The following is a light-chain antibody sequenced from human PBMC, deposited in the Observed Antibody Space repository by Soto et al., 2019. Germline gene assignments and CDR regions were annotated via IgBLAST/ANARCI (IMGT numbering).Light chain of an antibody. Sequence: QSVLTQPPSASGTPGQRVTISCSGSSSNIGSNYVYGYQQLPGTAPKLLIYSNNQRPSGVPDRFSGSKSGTSASLAISGLRSEDEADYYCAAWDDSLSGVVFGGGTKLTFL. CDR3: AAWDDSLSGVV. CDR2: SNN. V-gene: IGLV1-47*02. J-gene: IGLJ2*01. CDR1: SSNIGSNY.